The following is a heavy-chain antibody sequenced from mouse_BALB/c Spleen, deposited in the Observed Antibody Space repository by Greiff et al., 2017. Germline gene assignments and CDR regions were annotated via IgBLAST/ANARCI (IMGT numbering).Heavy chain of an antibody. Sequence: EVKLMESGAELVKPGASVKLSCTASGFNIKDTYMHWVKQRPEQGLEWIGRIDPANGNTKYDPKFQGKATITADTSSNTAYLQLSSLTSEDTAVYYCARGLRRYYAMDYWGQGTSVTVSS. CDR2: IDPANGNT. CDR1: GFNIKDTY. CDR3: ARGLRRYYAMDY. D-gene: IGHD2-2*01. J-gene: IGHJ4*01. V-gene: IGHV14-3*02.